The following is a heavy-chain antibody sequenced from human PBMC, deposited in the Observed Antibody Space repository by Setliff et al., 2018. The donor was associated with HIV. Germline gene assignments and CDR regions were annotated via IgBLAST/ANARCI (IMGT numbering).Heavy chain of an antibody. D-gene: IGHD4-17*01. V-gene: IGHV4-39*01. CDR1: GGSISDSSYY. Sequence: PSETLSLTCTVPGGSISDSSYYWGWLRQPPGKGLEWIGTIYYTERTSYNPSLKSRVTISVDTSKNTLFLQMDSLRTEDTAIYFCARGSHDATSVTTPFDYWGQGTLVTVSS. CDR3: ARGSHDATSVTTPFDY. CDR2: IYYTERT. J-gene: IGHJ4*02.